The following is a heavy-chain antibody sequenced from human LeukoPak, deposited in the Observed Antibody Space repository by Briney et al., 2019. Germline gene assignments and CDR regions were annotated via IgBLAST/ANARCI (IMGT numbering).Heavy chain of an antibody. D-gene: IGHD3-22*01. CDR1: GFTFSSYS. CDR3: AKAHPIPTNKYYDSIVFDY. J-gene: IGHJ4*02. V-gene: IGHV3-7*05. CDR2: IKQDEIEK. Sequence: GGSLRLSCAASGFTFSSYSMSWVRQAPGKGLEWVANIKQDEIEKYYADSVKGRFTISRDNAKNSLHLQMNSLRAEDTAVYYCAKAHPIPTNKYYDSIVFDYWGQGTLVTVSS.